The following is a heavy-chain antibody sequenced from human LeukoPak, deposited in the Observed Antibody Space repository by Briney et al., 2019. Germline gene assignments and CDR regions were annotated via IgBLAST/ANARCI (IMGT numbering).Heavy chain of an antibody. J-gene: IGHJ5*02. Sequence: SGGSLRLSCAASGFTFDDYAINWVRQAPGKGLEWIGEINHSGSTNYNPSLKSRVTISVDTSKNQFSLKLSSVTAADTAVYYCARRKSSSWYPWPYNWFDPWGQGTLVTVSS. CDR3: ARRKSSSWYPWPYNWFDP. CDR1: GFTFDDYA. V-gene: IGHV4-34*01. D-gene: IGHD6-13*01. CDR2: INHSGST.